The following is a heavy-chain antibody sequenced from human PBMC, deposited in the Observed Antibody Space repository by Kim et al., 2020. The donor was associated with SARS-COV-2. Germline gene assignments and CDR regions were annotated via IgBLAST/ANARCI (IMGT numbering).Heavy chain of an antibody. J-gene: IGHJ4*02. V-gene: IGHV3-11*04. CDR1: GFTFSDYY. D-gene: IGHD3-3*01. CDR2: ISSSGSTI. Sequence: GGSLRLSCAASGFTFSDYYMSWIRQAPGKGLEWVSYISSSGSTIYYADSVKGRFTISRDNAKNSLYLQMNSLRAEDTAVYYCASRMEWYLWDYWGQGTLVTVSS. CDR3: ASRMEWYLWDY.